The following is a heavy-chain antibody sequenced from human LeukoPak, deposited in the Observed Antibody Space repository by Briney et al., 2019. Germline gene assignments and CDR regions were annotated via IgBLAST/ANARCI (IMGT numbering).Heavy chain of an antibody. CDR3: ARDNSVRDEAWWFNP. CDR1: GYTFTGYY. CDR2: INPNSGGT. Sequence: ASVKVSCKASGYTFTGYYMHWVRQAPGQGLEWMGWINPNSGGTSYAQKFQGRVTLTRDMSTSTDYLELSSLRSEDTAVYYCARDNSVRDEAWWFNPWDQGTLVTVSS. V-gene: IGHV1-2*02. J-gene: IGHJ5*02. D-gene: IGHD5-24*01.